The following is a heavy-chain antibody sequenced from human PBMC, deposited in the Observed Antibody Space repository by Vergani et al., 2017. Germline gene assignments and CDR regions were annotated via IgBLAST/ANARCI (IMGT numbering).Heavy chain of an antibody. J-gene: IGHJ4*02. D-gene: IGHD2-2*01. V-gene: IGHV4-4*02. CDR3: ARLLGDCSSASCYDY. CDR2: IYRSGST. CDR1: GGSISSSNW. Sequence: QVQLQESGPGLVKPSGTLSLTCAVSGGSISSSNWWSWVRQPPGKGLEWIAEIYRSGSTNYNPSLKSRVTISVDKSKNQFSLKLSSVTTADTAVYYCARLLGDCSSASCYDYWGQGTLVTVSS.